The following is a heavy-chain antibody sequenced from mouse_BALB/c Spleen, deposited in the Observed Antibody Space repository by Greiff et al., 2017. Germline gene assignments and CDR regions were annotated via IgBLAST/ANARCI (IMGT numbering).Heavy chain of an antibody. J-gene: IGHJ3*01. D-gene: IGHD1-1*01. Sequence: VQLQQSGTVLARPGASVKMSCKASGYTFTSYWMHWVKQRPGQGLEWIGAIYPGNSDTSYNQKFKGKAKLTAVTSTSTAYMELSSLTNEDSAVYYCTTYYGSSYLAWFAYWGQGTLVTVSA. V-gene: IGHV1-5*01. CDR1: GYTFTSYW. CDR2: IYPGNSDT. CDR3: TTYYGSSYLAWFAY.